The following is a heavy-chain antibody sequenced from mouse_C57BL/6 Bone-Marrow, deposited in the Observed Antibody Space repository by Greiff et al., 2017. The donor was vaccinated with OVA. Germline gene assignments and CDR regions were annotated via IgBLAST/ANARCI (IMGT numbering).Heavy chain of an antibody. CDR1: GYTFTSYW. CDR3: ARDTTVVDYYAMDY. Sequence: QVQLQQPGAELVLPGASVKLSCKASGYTFTSYWMHWVQQRPGQGLEWIGEIDPSDSYTNYHQTFKGKSTLTVDKSASTADMQLSSLTSEDSAVNYCARDTTVVDYYAMDYWGQGTSVTVSS. CDR2: IDPSDSYT. J-gene: IGHJ4*01. D-gene: IGHD1-1*01. V-gene: IGHV1-69*01.